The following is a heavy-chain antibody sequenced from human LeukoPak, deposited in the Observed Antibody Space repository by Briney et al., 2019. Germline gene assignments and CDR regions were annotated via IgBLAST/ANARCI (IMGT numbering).Heavy chain of an antibody. CDR1: GLTFGSYV. CDR2: ITGGSDST. V-gene: IGHV3-23*01. CDR3: AKGSGPSWPYYFDY. D-gene: IGHD6-19*01. Sequence: PGASLRLSCAASGLTFGSYVMSWVRQAPGKGLEWVSAITGGSDSTYNADSVKGRFTISRDNSKNTLYLQMNTLRAEDTAVYYCAKGSGPSWPYYFDYWGQGTLVTVSS. J-gene: IGHJ4*02.